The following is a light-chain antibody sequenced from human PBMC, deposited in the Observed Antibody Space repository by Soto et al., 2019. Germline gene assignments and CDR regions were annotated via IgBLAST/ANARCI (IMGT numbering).Light chain of an antibody. CDR2: GAY. J-gene: IGKJ1*01. CDR3: QHYNSWPLT. CDR1: QGGSSN. V-gene: IGKV3D-15*01. Sequence: TPSQATLSVTPEQRAPCSCSGRQGGSSNFAWYQQTPGQAPGLLIYGAYTRATGIPGSFSGSASGTEFTLTISRPPYEEFAVYYCQHYNSWPLTFGRGTKVDIK.